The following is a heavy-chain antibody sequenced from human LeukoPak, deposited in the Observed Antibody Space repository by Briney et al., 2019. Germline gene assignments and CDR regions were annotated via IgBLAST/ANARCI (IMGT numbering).Heavy chain of an antibody. D-gene: IGHD6-13*01. J-gene: IGHJ1*01. CDR3: ARQSSSSWYWYFHP. CDR2: IYYSGST. Sequence: SETLSLTCTVSGGSISSYFWSWIRQPPGKGLEWIGYIYYSGSTNYNPSLKSRVTISVDTSKNQFSLKLSSVTAADTAVYYCARQSSSSWYWYFHPWGQGTLVSVSS. V-gene: IGHV4-59*08. CDR1: GGSISSYF.